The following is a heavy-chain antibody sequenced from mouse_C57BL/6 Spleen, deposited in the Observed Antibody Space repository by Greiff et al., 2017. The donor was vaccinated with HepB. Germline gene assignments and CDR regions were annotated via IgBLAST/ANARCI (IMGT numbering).Heavy chain of an antibody. V-gene: IGHV3-5*01. CDR1: GISITTGNYR. CDR3: ARERFTTGFDY. J-gene: IGHJ2*01. D-gene: IGHD1-1*01. CDR2: INYSGTI. Sequence: EVQLQESGPGLVKPSQTVFLTCTVTGISITTGNYRWSWIRQFPGNKLDGIGYINYSGTITYNPSLTSRTTITRDPPKNQFFLEMNSLTAEDTATYYCARERFTTGFDYWGQGTTLTVSS.